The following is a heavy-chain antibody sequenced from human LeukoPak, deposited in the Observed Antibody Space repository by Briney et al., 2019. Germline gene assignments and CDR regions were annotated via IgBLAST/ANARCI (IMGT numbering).Heavy chain of an antibody. Sequence: SETLSLTCTVSGGSISNYYWTWIRQPPGKGLEWIGYIYDSGTTNYNPSLKSRVTISVDRSRNQFSLKVSSVTAADTAVYYCARSDYGDNSVMGYGGQGTLVTVSS. CDR3: ARSDYGDNSVMGY. CDR1: GGSISNYY. V-gene: IGHV4-59*01. CDR2: IYDSGTT. D-gene: IGHD4/OR15-4a*01. J-gene: IGHJ4*02.